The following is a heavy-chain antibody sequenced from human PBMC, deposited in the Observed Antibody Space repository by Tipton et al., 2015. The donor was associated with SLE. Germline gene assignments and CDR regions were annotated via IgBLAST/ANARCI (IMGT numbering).Heavy chain of an antibody. CDR3: ARDDTDGESSGIPGDY. J-gene: IGHJ4*02. V-gene: IGHV4-38-2*02. D-gene: IGHD3-22*01. CDR1: GYSIRSGHY. Sequence: TLSLTCAVSGYSIRSGHYWGWIRQPPGKGLEWIGTIYYSGTTYYNPSLESRVTISADTSKNQVSLKLNSVTAADTAVYYCARDDTDGESSGIPGDYWGQGTLVTVSS. CDR2: IYYSGTT.